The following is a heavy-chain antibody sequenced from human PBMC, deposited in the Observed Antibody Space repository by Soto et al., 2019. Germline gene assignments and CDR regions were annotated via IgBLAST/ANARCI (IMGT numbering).Heavy chain of an antibody. V-gene: IGHV3-66*01. D-gene: IGHD3-10*02. CDR2: IGTSGSPT. CDR3: FKAEDGIRDVRSVSAFLLNRSSDL. Sequence: KGLEWVSFIGTSGSPTYYADSVKGRFTISRDNSKNMLYLQISSLRAEDTAVYFFFKAEDGIRDVRSVSAFLLNRSSDL. J-gene: IGHJ2*01.